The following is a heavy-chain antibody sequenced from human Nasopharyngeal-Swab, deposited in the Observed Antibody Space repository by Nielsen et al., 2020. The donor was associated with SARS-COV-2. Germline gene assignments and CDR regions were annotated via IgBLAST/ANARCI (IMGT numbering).Heavy chain of an antibody. D-gene: IGHD2-15*01. Sequence: RQAPGKGLEWIGSIYYSGATYYSPSLKSRLTIFVDTSQNQFSLTVSSVTASDTAVYYCVRDNYYHYYMDVWGQGTTVTVSS. CDR3: VRDNYYHYYMDV. J-gene: IGHJ6*03. CDR2: IYYSGAT. V-gene: IGHV4-39*01.